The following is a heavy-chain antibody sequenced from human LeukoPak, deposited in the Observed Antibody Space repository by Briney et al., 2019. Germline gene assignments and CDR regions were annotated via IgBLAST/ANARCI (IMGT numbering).Heavy chain of an antibody. CDR1: GGSIRSGSHY. CDR3: AKRDDSGGNLVDL. CDR2: IYYSGST. J-gene: IGHJ4*02. D-gene: IGHD3-22*01. Sequence: SETLSLTCTVSGGSIRSGSHYWAWIRQPPGKGLEWIGSIYYSGSTYYHPSLANRVTISLDTSKYHFSLKLSSLSAADTSFYYCAKRDDSGGNLVDLWGQGTLVTVS. V-gene: IGHV4-39*02.